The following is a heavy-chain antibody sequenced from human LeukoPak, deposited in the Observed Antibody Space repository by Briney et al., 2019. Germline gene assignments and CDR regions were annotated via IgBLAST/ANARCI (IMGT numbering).Heavy chain of an antibody. V-gene: IGHV3-30*03. D-gene: IGHD3-10*01. CDR1: GFTFSSYG. J-gene: IGHJ4*02. CDR3: ARERGSSAPYYFDY. CDR2: ISYDGSNK. Sequence: PGRSLRLSCAASGFTFSSYGMHWVRQAPGKGLEWVAVISYDGSNKYYADSVKGRFTISRDNSKNTLYLQMNSLRAEDTAVYYCARERGSSAPYYFDYWAREPWSPSPQ.